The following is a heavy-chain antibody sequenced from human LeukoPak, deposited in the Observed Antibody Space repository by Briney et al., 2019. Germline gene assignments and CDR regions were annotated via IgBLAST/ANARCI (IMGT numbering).Heavy chain of an antibody. V-gene: IGHV3-7*01. CDR1: GFAFSDYW. D-gene: IGHD5-24*01. Sequence: GGSLRLSCVGSGFAFSDYWMSWVRQAPGKGLEWVANIKQDGSEKDYVDALKGRFTISRDNAKNSLYLQMNSLRAEDTAVYYCARWLELMRNFDWWGQGTLVTVSS. CDR3: ARWLELMRNFDW. CDR2: IKQDGSEK. J-gene: IGHJ4*02.